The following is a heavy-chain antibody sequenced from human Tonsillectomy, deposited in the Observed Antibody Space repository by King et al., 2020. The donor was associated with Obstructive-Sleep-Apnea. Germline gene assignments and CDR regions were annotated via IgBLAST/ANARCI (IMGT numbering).Heavy chain of an antibody. D-gene: IGHD1-26*01. CDR1: GFSFSNYA. V-gene: IGHV3-30*04. CDR3: ARDRIRYYTQEQALGFDP. J-gene: IGHJ5*02. CDR2: ISYGGSSK. Sequence: VQLVESGGGVVQPGRSLRLSCAASGFSFSNYAMHWVRQAPGQGLVWVALISYGGSSKYYADSVRGRFTISRDNSKNTLYLQMNSLRAEDTAVYYCARDRIRYYTQEQALGFDPWGQGTLVTVSS.